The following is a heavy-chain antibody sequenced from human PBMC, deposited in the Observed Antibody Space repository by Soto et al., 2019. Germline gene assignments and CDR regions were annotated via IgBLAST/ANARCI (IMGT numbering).Heavy chain of an antibody. V-gene: IGHV3-48*01. CDR1: GFTFSSYS. D-gene: IGHD3-9*01. Sequence: GGSLRLSCAASGFTFSSYSMNWVRQAPGKGLEWVSYISSSSSTIYYADSVKGRFTISRDNAKNSLYLQMNSLRAEDTAVYYCARYTSDGGLLRYFDWTHNWFDPWGQGTLVTVSS. J-gene: IGHJ5*02. CDR3: ARYTSDGGLLRYFDWTHNWFDP. CDR2: ISSSSSTI.